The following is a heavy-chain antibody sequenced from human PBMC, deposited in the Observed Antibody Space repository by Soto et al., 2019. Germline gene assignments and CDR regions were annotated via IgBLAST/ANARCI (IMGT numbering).Heavy chain of an antibody. CDR1: GDSVSSNSAA. J-gene: IGHJ6*02. Sequence: SQTLSLTCAISGDSVSSNSAAWTWIRQSPSRGLEWLGRTYYRSKWYNDYAVSVRSRITINPDTSKNQFSLQLNSVTPEDTAVYYCTRAYYRSSSMRYGLDVWGQGNTVTVSS. CDR2: TYYRSKWYN. D-gene: IGHD6-13*01. V-gene: IGHV6-1*01. CDR3: TRAYYRSSSMRYGLDV.